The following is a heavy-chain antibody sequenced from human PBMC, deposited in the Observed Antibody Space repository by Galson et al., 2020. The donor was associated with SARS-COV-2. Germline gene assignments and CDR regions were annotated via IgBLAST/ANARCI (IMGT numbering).Heavy chain of an antibody. Sequence: SETLSLTCTVSGDSISSNYWSWIRQPPGKGLEWIGYVYNSGSTNYNPSLKSRVTITVYTSKNQFSLELTSVSAAATAVYYCARGFDYWGQGTLVTVSS. CDR2: VYNSGST. CDR3: ARGFDY. CDR1: GDSISSNY. J-gene: IGHJ4*02. V-gene: IGHV4-59*01.